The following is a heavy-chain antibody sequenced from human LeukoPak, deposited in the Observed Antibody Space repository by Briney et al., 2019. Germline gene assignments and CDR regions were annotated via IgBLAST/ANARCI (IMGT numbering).Heavy chain of an antibody. CDR3: AGSSGYDY. Sequence: PGGSLRLSCSGSDYTLRSDVMNWVRQAPGKGLEWVSAISGSGGSTYYADSVKGRFTISRDNSKNTLYLQMNSLRAEDTAVYYCAGSSGYDYWGQGTLVTVSS. CDR2: ISGSGGST. J-gene: IGHJ4*02. V-gene: IGHV3-23*01. CDR1: DYTLRSDV. D-gene: IGHD3-22*01.